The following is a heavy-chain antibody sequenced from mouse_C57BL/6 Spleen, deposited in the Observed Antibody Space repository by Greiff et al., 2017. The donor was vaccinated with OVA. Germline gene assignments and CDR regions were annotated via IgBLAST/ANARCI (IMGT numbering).Heavy chain of an antibody. J-gene: IGHJ2*01. D-gene: IGHD1-1*01. CDR1: GFTFSDYG. CDR3: AIHDYGSSYGSFDY. V-gene: IGHV5-17*01. Sequence: EVKLVESGGGLVKPGGSLKLSCAASGFTFSDYGMHWVRQAPEKGLEWVAYISSGSSTIYYADTVKGRFTISRDNAKNTLFLQMTSLRSEDTALSYCAIHDYGSSYGSFDYWGQGTTLTVSS. CDR2: ISSGSSTI.